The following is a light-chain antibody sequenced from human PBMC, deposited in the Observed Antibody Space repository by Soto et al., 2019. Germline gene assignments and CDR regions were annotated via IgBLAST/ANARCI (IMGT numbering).Light chain of an antibody. V-gene: IGKV3-20*01. J-gene: IGKJ1*01. CDR2: DTS. Sequence: DIVVTQSPATLSASPGERVTLSCRASQFVSSRLAWYQQRPGQVPRLLIYDTSTRAPGISARFSGSGSGTEFTLTISRLEPEDFAVYYCHHFGSLPETFGQGTNVE. CDR3: HHFGSLPET. CDR1: QFVSSR.